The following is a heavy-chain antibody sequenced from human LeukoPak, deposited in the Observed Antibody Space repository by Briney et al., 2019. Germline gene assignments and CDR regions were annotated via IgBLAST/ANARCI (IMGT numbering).Heavy chain of an antibody. J-gene: IGHJ4*02. V-gene: IGHV3-23*01. Sequence: PGGSLRLSCAASGFTFSSYAMSWVRQAPGKGLEWVSAISVSCGSTYYADSVKGRFTISRDNSKNTLYLQMNSLRAGDTAVYYCAKDLPPRRPYGSSWYGGYFDYWGQGTLVTVSS. CDR1: GFTFSSYA. CDR3: AKDLPPRRPYGSSWYGGYFDY. D-gene: IGHD6-13*01. CDR2: ISVSCGST.